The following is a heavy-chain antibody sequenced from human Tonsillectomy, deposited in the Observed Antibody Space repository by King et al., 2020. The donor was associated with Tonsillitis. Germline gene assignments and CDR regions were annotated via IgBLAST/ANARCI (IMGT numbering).Heavy chain of an antibody. D-gene: IGHD6-13*01. V-gene: IGHV1-8*02. Sequence: QLVQSGAEVKKPGASVKVSCKASEYTFTTYDIIWVRQATGQGLEWMGWMNPNSGNTDYAQKFQGRVTMTRNTSISTAYMELSSLRSDDTAVYYCARGRGSSSWYHYWGQGTLVTVSS. CDR1: EYTFTTYD. CDR3: ARGRGSSSWYHY. J-gene: IGHJ4*02. CDR2: MNPNSGNT.